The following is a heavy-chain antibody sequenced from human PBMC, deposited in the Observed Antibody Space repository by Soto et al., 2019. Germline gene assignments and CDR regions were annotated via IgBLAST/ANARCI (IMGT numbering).Heavy chain of an antibody. CDR1: GFTFSSYA. J-gene: IGHJ4*02. D-gene: IGHD3-10*01. Sequence: PVGSLRLSCAASGFTFSSYAMSWVRQAPGKGLEWVSAISGSGGSTYYADSVKGRFTISRDNSKNTLYLQMNSLRAEDTAVYYCAIETVTMVRGGSYYFDYWGQGTLVTVSS. V-gene: IGHV3-23*01. CDR2: ISGSGGST. CDR3: AIETVTMVRGGSYYFDY.